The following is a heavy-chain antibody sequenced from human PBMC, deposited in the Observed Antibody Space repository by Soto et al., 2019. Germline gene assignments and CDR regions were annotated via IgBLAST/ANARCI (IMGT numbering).Heavy chain of an antibody. D-gene: IGHD1-1*01. V-gene: IGHV1-69*12. Sequence: QVQLVQSGAEVKKPGSSVKVSCKASGGTFSSYAISWVRQAPGQGLEWMGGIIPIFGTANYAQKFQGRVTITADESKSTAYMELSSLRSEDTAVYYCARDGDGYNSYYYYGMAVWGHGTTVTVSS. CDR1: GGTFSSYA. J-gene: IGHJ6*02. CDR3: ARDGDGYNSYYYYGMAV. CDR2: IIPIFGTA.